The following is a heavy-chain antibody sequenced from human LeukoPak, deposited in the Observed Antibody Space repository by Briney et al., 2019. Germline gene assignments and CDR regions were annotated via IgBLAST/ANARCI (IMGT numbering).Heavy chain of an antibody. CDR1: GFTFSSYS. CDR3: ARVAKQLVTSYYYYYGMDV. D-gene: IGHD6-6*01. CDR2: ISSSSSYI. Sequence: GSLRLSCAASGFTFSSYSMNWVRQAPGKGLEWVSSISSSSSYIYYADSVKGRFTISRDNAKNSLYLQMNSLRAEDTAVYYCARVAKQLVTSYYYYYGMDVWGQGTTVTVSS. J-gene: IGHJ6*02. V-gene: IGHV3-21*01.